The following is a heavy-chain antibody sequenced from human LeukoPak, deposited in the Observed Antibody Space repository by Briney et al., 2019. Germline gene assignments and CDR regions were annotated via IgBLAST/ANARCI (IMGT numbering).Heavy chain of an antibody. D-gene: IGHD6-19*01. V-gene: IGHV4-34*01. CDR1: GGSFSDYY. J-gene: IGHJ6*03. Sequence: SETLSLTCVVYGGSFSDYYWSWVRQPPGKGLEWIGEINHSGTTKYNPSLKGRVTISIHTSNNQSSLNLNSVTAADTAVYFCARGEGTLAGRRWPYYFYYYMDVWGKGTTVTVSS. CDR3: ARGEGTLAGRRWPYYFYYYMDV. CDR2: INHSGTT.